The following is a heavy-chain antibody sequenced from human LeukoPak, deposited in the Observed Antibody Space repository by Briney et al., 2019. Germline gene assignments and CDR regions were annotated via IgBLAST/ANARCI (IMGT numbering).Heavy chain of an antibody. CDR2: INHSGST. D-gene: IGHD1-7*01. Sequence: SETLSLTCAVYGGSFSGYYWSWIRQPPGKGLERIGEINHSGSTNYNPSLKSRVTISVDTSKNQFSLKLSSVTAADTAVYYCARGGQGLGTWGQGTLVTVSS. V-gene: IGHV4-34*01. CDR3: ARGGQGLGT. J-gene: IGHJ4*02. CDR1: GGSFSGYY.